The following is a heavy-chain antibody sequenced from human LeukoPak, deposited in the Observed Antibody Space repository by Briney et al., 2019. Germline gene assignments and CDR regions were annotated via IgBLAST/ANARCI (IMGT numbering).Heavy chain of an antibody. Sequence: ASVKVSCTASGYTFTSYAMNWVRQAPGQGLEWMGWINTNTGNPTYAQGFTGRFVFSLDTSVSTAYLQISSLKAEDTAVYYCAREYDFWSGYHPNGMDVWGQGTTVTVSS. CDR3: AREYDFWSGYHPNGMDV. CDR2: INTNTGNP. J-gene: IGHJ6*02. D-gene: IGHD3-3*01. V-gene: IGHV7-4-1*02. CDR1: GYTFTSYA.